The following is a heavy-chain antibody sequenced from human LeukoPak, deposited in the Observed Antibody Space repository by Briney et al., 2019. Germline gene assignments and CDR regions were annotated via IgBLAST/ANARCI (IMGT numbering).Heavy chain of an antibody. CDR1: GGTFSSYA. J-gene: IGHJ3*02. V-gene: IGHV1-69*04. D-gene: IGHD3-22*01. CDR3: ANDQSRYYDSSGYQNAFDI. Sequence: ASVKVSCKASGGTFSSYAISWVRQAPRQGLEWMGRIIPILGIANYAQKFQGRVTITADKSTSTAYMELSSLRSEDTAVYYCANDQSRYYDSSGYQNAFDIWGQGTMVTVSS. CDR2: IIPILGIA.